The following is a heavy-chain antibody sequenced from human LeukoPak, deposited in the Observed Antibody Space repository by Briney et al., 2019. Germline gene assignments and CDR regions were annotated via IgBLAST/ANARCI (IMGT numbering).Heavy chain of an antibody. Sequence: GSVKVSCKASGYTFTSYGISWVRQAPGQGLEWMGWISAYNGNTNYAQKLQGRVTMTTDTSTSTAYMELRSLRSDDTAVYYCARSLNYYYYMDVWGKGTTVTVSS. J-gene: IGHJ6*03. CDR2: ISAYNGNT. CDR1: GYTFTSYG. CDR3: ARSLNYYYYMDV. V-gene: IGHV1-18*01.